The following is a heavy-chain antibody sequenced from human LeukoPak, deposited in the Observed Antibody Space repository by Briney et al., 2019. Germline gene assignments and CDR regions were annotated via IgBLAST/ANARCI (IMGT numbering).Heavy chain of an antibody. V-gene: IGHV4-59*08. Sequence: SETLSLTCTVSGASINSNFWSWLRQSPGKGLEWIAYIYHSGEINYNPSLGSRVTISLDTSKNQFSLKLSSVTAADTAVYYCARHDYGDYVLSPWGQGTLVTVSS. CDR1: GASINSNF. J-gene: IGHJ5*02. CDR2: IYHSGEI. D-gene: IGHD4-17*01. CDR3: ARHDYGDYVLSP.